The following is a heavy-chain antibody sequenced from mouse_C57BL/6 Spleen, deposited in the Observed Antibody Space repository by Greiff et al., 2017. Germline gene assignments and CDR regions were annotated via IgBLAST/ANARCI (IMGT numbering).Heavy chain of an antibody. D-gene: IGHD1-1*01. CDR3: ASYYYGSSYGWFAY. Sequence: EVKLQESGPGLVKPSQSLSLTCSVTGYSITSGYYWNWIRQFPGNKLEWMGYIRYDGSNNYNPSLKNRISITRDTSKNQFFLKLNSVTTEDTATYYCASYYYGSSYGWFAYWGQGTLVTVSA. V-gene: IGHV3-6*01. J-gene: IGHJ3*01. CDR1: GYSITSGYY. CDR2: IRYDGSN.